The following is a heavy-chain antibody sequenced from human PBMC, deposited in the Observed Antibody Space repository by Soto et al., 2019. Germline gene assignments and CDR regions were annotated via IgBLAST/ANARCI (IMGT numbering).Heavy chain of an antibody. Sequence: QVQLVQSGAEVKTPGSSLKVSCKVSGSRFSNYVISWVRQAPGHGLEWLGRIIPIFNSTKYAQSFQGRVTITADKYTSTDSLELSSLRSDDTAVYYCAREGRGKKAGYNGLVSLGYWGQGTLVTVSS. J-gene: IGHJ4*02. CDR3: AREGRGKKAGYNGLVSLGY. CDR2: IIPIFNST. V-gene: IGHV1-69*06. D-gene: IGHD2-2*02. CDR1: GSRFSNYV.